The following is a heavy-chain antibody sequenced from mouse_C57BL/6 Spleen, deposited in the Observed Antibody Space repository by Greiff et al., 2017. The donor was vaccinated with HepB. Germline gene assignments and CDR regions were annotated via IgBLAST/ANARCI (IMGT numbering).Heavy chain of an antibody. CDR1: GYTFTSYW. D-gene: IGHD3-2*02. CDR3: ARHSSGYYAMDY. V-gene: IGHV1-53*01. J-gene: IGHJ4*01. Sequence: QVQLKQPGTELVKPGASVKLSCKASGYTFTSYWMHWVKQRPGQGLEWIGNINPSNGGTNYNEKFKSKATLTVDKSSSTAYMQLSSLTSEDSAVYYCARHSSGYYAMDYWGQGTSVTVSS. CDR2: INPSNGGT.